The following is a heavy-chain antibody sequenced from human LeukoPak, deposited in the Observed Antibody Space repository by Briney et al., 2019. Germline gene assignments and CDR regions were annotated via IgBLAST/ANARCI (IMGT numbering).Heavy chain of an antibody. V-gene: IGHV3-23*01. Sequence: GGSLRLSCAASGFTFSSYAMSWVRQAPGKGLEWVSTFTGSGDTTYYADSVKGRFTISRDNSKKKLYLQMDSLRAEDTAIYYCATDMVREYDYWGQGTLVTVSS. CDR1: GFTFSSYA. J-gene: IGHJ4*02. CDR2: FTGSGDTT. CDR3: ATDMVREYDY. D-gene: IGHD3-10*01.